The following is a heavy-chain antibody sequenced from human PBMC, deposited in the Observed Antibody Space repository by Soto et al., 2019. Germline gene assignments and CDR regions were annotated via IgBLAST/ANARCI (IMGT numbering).Heavy chain of an antibody. Sequence: PSETLSLTCTVSGGSISSGGYYWSWIRQHPGKGLEWIGYIYYSGSTYYNPSLKSRVTISVDTSKNQFSLKLSSVTAADTAVYYCARGICSGGSCYPGAFDIWGQGTMVTVSS. V-gene: IGHV4-31*03. CDR2: IYYSGST. CDR1: GGSISSGGYY. J-gene: IGHJ3*02. D-gene: IGHD2-15*01. CDR3: ARGICSGGSCYPGAFDI.